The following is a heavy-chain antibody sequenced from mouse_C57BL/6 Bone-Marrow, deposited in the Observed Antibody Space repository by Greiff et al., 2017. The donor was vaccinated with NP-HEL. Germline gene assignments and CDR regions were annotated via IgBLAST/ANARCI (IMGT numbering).Heavy chain of an antibody. CDR1: GYSFTGYY. CDR3: ARWGFAY. CDR2: INPSTGGT. Sequence: EVQGVESGPELVKPGASVKISCKASGYSFTGYYMNWVKQSPEKSLEWIGEINPSTGGTTYNQKFKAKATLTVDKSSSTAYMQLKSLTSEDSAVYYCARWGFAYWGQGTLVTVSA. V-gene: IGHV1-42*01. J-gene: IGHJ3*01.